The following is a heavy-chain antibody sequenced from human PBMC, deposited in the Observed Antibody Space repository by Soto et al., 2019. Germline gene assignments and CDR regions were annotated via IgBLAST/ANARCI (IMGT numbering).Heavy chain of an antibody. CDR1: GFPLRGVE. CDR2: MSYDGRNQ. CDR3: AKGGWYTSSSRSDC. Sequence: QVQLVESGEGVVRPGTSLGFSCTASGFPLRGVELHWFRQPPGEGPEWVAVMSYDGRNQYYADSLKGRFTVSRDSSKSTLYLQMNSLRTEDAAVYYCAKGGWYTSSSRSDCWGQGTLVTVSS. D-gene: IGHD6-6*01. J-gene: IGHJ4*02. V-gene: IGHV3-30*18.